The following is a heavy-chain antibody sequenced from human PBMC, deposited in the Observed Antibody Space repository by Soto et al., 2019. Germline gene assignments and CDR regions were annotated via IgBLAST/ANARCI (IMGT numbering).Heavy chain of an antibody. CDR2: IKQDGSEK. J-gene: IGHJ4*02. V-gene: IGHV3-7*03. Sequence: SGGSLRLSCAASGFAFSSYWMSWVRQAPGKGLEWVANIKQDGSEKYYVDSVKGRFTISRDNAKNSLYLQMNSLRAEDTAVYYCARDRGKRIQLWLPYDYWGQGTLVTVSS. CDR1: GFAFSSYW. D-gene: IGHD5-18*01. CDR3: ARDRGKRIQLWLPYDY.